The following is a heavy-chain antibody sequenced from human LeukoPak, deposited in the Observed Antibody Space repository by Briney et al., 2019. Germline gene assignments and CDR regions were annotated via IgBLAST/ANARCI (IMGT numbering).Heavy chain of an antibody. D-gene: IGHD2-2*01. CDR3: ARTTEDCSSTSCYQYWFDP. V-gene: IGHV4-59*01. Sequence: MPSETLSLTCTVSGGSISSYYWSWIRQPPGKGLEWLGYIYYSGSTSYNPSLKSRVTISVDTSKDQISLKVRSVTAADTAVYYCARTTEDCSSTSCYQYWFDPWGQGTLVTVSS. J-gene: IGHJ5*02. CDR2: IYYSGST. CDR1: GGSISSYY.